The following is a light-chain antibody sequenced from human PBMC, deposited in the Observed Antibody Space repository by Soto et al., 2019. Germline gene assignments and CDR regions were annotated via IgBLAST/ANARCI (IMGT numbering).Light chain of an antibody. J-gene: IGKJ1*01. CDR1: QSISSW. CDR3: QQYNSYSPCT. V-gene: IGKV1-5*03. CDR2: KAS. Sequence: DIQMTQSPSTLSASVGDRVTITCRASQSISSWLAWYQQKPGKAPKLLIYKASSLESGVPSRFRGSGSGKEFTLTISSLQLDDFSTYYCQQYNSYSPCTFRQGTKLEIK.